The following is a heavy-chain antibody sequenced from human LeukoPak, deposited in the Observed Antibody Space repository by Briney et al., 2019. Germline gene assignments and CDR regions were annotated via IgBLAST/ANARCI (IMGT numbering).Heavy chain of an antibody. D-gene: IGHD2-2*01. J-gene: IGHJ5*02. Sequence: GASVKVSCTASGGTFSSYAISWVRQAPGQGLEWMGGIIPIFGTANYAQKFQGRVTITADESTSTAYMELSSLRSEDTAVYYCAREYCSSTSCWGLDPWGQGTLVTVSS. CDR3: AREYCSSTSCWGLDP. CDR1: GGTFSSYA. V-gene: IGHV1-69*01. CDR2: IIPIFGTA.